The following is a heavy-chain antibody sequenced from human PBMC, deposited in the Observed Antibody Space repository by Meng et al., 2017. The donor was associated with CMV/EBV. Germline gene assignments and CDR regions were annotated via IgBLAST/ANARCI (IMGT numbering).Heavy chain of an antibody. V-gene: IGHV3-21*01. Sequence: GESLKISCAASGFTFSSYSMNWVRQAPGKGLEWVSSISSSSSYIYYADSVKGRFTISRDNAKNSLYLQMNSLRAEDTAVYYCARDNDFWSGYYRYYYYYGMDVWGQGTTVTVSS. CDR2: ISSSSSYI. J-gene: IGHJ6*02. D-gene: IGHD3-3*01. CDR1: GFTFSSYS. CDR3: ARDNDFWSGYYRYYYYYGMDV.